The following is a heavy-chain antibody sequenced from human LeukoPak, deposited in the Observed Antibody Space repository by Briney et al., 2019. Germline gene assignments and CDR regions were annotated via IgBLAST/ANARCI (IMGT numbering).Heavy chain of an antibody. J-gene: IGHJ4*02. CDR2: IYYSGST. D-gene: IGHD6-13*01. CDR3: ARHADSSSWFPPKTPYFDY. Sequence: SETLSLTCTASGASITSGDYYWSWIRQPPGKGPEWIGYIYYSGSTNYNPSLKSRVTISVDTSKNQFSLKLSSVTAADTAVYYCARHADSSSWFPPKTPYFDYWGQGTLVTVSS. CDR1: GASITSGDYY. V-gene: IGHV4-61*08.